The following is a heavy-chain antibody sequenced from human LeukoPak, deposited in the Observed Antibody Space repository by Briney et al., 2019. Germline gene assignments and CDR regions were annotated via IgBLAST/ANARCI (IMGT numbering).Heavy chain of an antibody. CDR1: GFTFSSYA. CDR3: ARSTYCSSTSCYTGGAFDI. J-gene: IGHJ3*02. V-gene: IGHV3-30-3*01. CDR2: ISYDGSNK. D-gene: IGHD2-2*02. Sequence: PGRSLRLSCATSGFTFSSYAMHWVRQAPGKGLEWVAVISYDGSNKYYADSVKGRFTISRDNSKNTLYLQMNSLRAEDTAVYYCARSTYCSSTSCYTGGAFDIWGQGTMVTVSS.